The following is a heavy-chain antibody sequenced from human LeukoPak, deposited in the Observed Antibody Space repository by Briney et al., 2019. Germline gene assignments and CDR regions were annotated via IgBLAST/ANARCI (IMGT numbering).Heavy chain of an antibody. J-gene: IGHJ4*02. D-gene: IGHD6-19*01. CDR1: GGSISSGGYY. CDR2: IYYSGST. Sequence: SETLSLTCTVSGGSISSGGYYWSWIRQHPGKGLEWIGYIYYSGSTYYNPSLKSRVTISVDTSKNQFSPKLSSVTAADTAVYYCARANSGSFDYWGQGTLVTVSS. V-gene: IGHV4-31*03. CDR3: ARANSGSFDY.